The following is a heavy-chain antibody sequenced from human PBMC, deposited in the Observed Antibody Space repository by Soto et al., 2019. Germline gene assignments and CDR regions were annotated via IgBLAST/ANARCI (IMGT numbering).Heavy chain of an antibody. V-gene: IGHV1-2*02. Sequence: ASVKVSCKASGYTFTGYYMHWVRQAPGQGLEWMGWINPNSGGTNYAQKFQGRVTMTRDKATTTGYMEVRRLRSEDTAVYYCATGFWSGPIAHYFDYWGQGTLVTVSS. CDR1: GYTFTGYY. CDR3: ATGFWSGPIAHYFDY. CDR2: INPNSGGT. J-gene: IGHJ4*01. D-gene: IGHD3-3*01.